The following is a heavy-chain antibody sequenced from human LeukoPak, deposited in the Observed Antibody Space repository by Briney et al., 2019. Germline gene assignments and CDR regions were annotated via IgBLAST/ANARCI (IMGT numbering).Heavy chain of an antibody. CDR2: IYSSGNS. J-gene: IGHJ5*02. CDR1: GDSITTNSDW. D-gene: IGHD3-16*01. Sequence: SETQTLTCSISGDSITTNSDWWGWIRQSRGEGLEWIGGIYSSGNSYYYPSLKTRATISPDTSKNQYSLRLTSVTAADTAIYYCARRGIWDLQIGNWFDPWGQGILVIVSS. CDR3: ARRGIWDLQIGNWFDP. V-gene: IGHV4-39*01.